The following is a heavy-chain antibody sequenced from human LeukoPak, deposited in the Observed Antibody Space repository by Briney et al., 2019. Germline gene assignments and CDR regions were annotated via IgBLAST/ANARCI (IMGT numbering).Heavy chain of an antibody. J-gene: IGHJ3*01. V-gene: IGHV3-48*03. CDR3: ARVGLFHVFDF. Sequence: PGGSLRLSCAASGFTFSSYEMNWVRQAPGKGLEWVSYISSSGNTIYYADSVKGRFTISRDNANNSLYLQMNTLRADDTAVYYCARVGLFHVFDFWGQGTMVTVSS. CDR1: GFTFSSYE. D-gene: IGHD2-21*01. CDR2: ISSSGNTI.